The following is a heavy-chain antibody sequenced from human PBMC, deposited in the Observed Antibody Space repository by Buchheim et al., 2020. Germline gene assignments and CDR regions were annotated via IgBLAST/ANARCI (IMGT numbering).Heavy chain of an antibody. D-gene: IGHD2-8*01. CDR3: TRHENGYYYYGRDV. Sequence: EVQLVQSGAEVKKPGESLKISCKGSGYSFTSYWIGWVRQMPGKGLEWMGIIYPGDSDTRYSPSFQGQVTISADQSISPTHPWWSNLTASDTGMYVCTRHENGYYYYGRDVWGQGTT. J-gene: IGHJ6*02. CDR1: GYSFTSYW. V-gene: IGHV5-51*01. CDR2: IYPGDSDT.